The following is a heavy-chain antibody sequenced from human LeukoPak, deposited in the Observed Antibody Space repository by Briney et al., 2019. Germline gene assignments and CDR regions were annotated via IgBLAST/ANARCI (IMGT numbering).Heavy chain of an antibody. CDR3: ARGYSSDLRGYFDN. Sequence: GESLKISCKGSGYSFTNYRIGWVRQIPGKGLEWMGIIYPGGSDTRYSPSFQGQVTISADKSISTAYLQWSSLKASDTAMYYCARGYSSDLRGYFDNWGQGTLVTVSS. D-gene: IGHD6-19*01. V-gene: IGHV5-51*01. J-gene: IGHJ4*02. CDR2: IYPGGSDT. CDR1: GYSFTNYR.